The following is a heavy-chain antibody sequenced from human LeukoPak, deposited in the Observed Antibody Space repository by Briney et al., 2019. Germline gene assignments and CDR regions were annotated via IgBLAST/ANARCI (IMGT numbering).Heavy chain of an antibody. Sequence: GGSLRLSCAASGFTFNRYNMNWVRQAPGKGLEWVSYISDSSDTMYYADSVEGRFTISRDNAKNSLYLQMNSLRAEDTAVYYCARDLIVGTTIRYYFDYWGQGTLVTVSS. CDR2: ISDSSDTM. CDR1: GFTFNRYN. J-gene: IGHJ4*02. CDR3: ARDLIVGTTIRYYFDY. D-gene: IGHD1-26*01. V-gene: IGHV3-48*01.